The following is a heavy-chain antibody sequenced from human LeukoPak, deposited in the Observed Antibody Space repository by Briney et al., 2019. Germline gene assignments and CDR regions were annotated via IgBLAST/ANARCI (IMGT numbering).Heavy chain of an antibody. CDR2: INPNSGGT. J-gene: IGHJ6*03. CDR3: ARCIAAAGTMGYMDV. V-gene: IGHV1-2*02. Sequence: ASVKVSCKASGYTFTGYYMHWVRQAPGQGLEWMGWINPNSGGTNYAQKFQGRVTVTRDTSISTAYMELSRLRSDDTAVYYCARCIAAAGTMGYMDVWGKGTTVTVSS. D-gene: IGHD6-13*01. CDR1: GYTFTGYY.